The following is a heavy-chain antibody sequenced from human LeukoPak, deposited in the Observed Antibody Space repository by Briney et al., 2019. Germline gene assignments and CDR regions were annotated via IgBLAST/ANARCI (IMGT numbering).Heavy chain of an antibody. CDR2: ISGSGGST. V-gene: IGHV3-23*01. Sequence: GGSLRLSWAASGFTFSSYAMSWVRQAPGKGLEWVSAISGSGGSTYYADSVKGRFTISRDNSKNTLYLQMNSLRAEDTAVYYCAKDRRLGIVVVVATFGMDVWGQGTTVTVSS. CDR1: GFTFSSYA. J-gene: IGHJ6*02. D-gene: IGHD2-15*01. CDR3: AKDRRLGIVVVVATFGMDV.